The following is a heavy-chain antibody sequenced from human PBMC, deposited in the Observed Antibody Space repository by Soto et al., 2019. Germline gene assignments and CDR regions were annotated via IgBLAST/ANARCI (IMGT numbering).Heavy chain of an antibody. D-gene: IGHD2-21*01. CDR2: IIPIFGTA. Sequence: SVKVSCKASGGTFSSYAISWVRQAPGQGLEWMGGIIPIFGTANYAQKFQGRVTITADESTSTAYMELSSLRSEDTAVYYCARDRALYCGGDCSDYWGQGTLVTVSS. CDR3: ARDRALYCGGDCSDY. V-gene: IGHV1-69*13. J-gene: IGHJ4*02. CDR1: GGTFSSYA.